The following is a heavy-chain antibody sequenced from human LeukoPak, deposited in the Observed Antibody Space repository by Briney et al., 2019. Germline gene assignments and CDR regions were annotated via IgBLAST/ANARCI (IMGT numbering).Heavy chain of an antibody. CDR2: IYTSGST. CDR1: GGSISSYY. Sequence: PSETLSLTCTVSGGSISSYYWSWIRQPAGKGLEWIGRIYTSGSTNYNPSLKSRVTISVDKSKNQFSLKLSSVTAADTAVYYCAGGKELVGVFNYGGQGTLVTVSP. CDR3: AGGKELVGVFNY. J-gene: IGHJ4*02. V-gene: IGHV4-4*07. D-gene: IGHD2-15*01.